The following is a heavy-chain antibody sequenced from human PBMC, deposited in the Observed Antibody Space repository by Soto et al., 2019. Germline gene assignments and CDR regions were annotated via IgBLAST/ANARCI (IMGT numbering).Heavy chain of an antibody. Sequence: ASVKVSCKASGYTFTGYYMHWVRQAPGQGLEWMGWINPNSGGTNYAQKFQGRVTMTRDTSISTAYMELSRLRSDDTAVYYCASGCSGGSGYYNIAHDYWGQGTLVTVSS. CDR1: GYTFTGYY. D-gene: IGHD2-15*01. V-gene: IGHV1-2*02. CDR3: ASGCSGGSGYYNIAHDY. CDR2: INPNSGGT. J-gene: IGHJ4*02.